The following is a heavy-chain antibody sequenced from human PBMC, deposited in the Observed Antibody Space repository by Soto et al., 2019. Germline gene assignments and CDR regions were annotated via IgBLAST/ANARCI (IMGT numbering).Heavy chain of an antibody. Sequence: EGQLVESGGGLVQPGGSLRLSCVASGFSFITFWINWVRQAPGKGLEWVANINQDGSEKYYVDSVKGRFTISRDNAKNSLYLQMNNLRAEDTAVYYCVGSNYHAYWGPGTLITVPS. J-gene: IGHJ4*02. V-gene: IGHV3-7*01. D-gene: IGHD3-10*01. CDR2: INQDGSEK. CDR1: GFSFITFW. CDR3: VGSNYHAY.